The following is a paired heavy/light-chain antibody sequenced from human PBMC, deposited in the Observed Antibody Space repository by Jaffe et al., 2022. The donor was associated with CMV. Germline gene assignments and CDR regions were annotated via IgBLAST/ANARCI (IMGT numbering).Heavy chain of an antibody. J-gene: IGHJ5*02. V-gene: IGHV3-72*01. CDR2: TKDKSEGYET. CDR1: GFTFSDHY. CDR3: VRGAAVNFYDGSGFYGDL. Sequence: EVQLVESGGGVVQPGGSLRLSCAASGFTFSDHYMDWVRRAPGKGLEWVGRTKDKSEGYETLYAASVKARFTISRDESKSSLHLQMNNLKIEDSAMYYCVRGAAVNFYDGSGFYGDLWGQGTLVTVSS. D-gene: IGHD3-22*01.
Light chain of an antibody. CDR2: GAS. Sequence: DIPLTQFPSLLSASVGDRVTITCRASRAINSYLAWYQQKPGKAPKLLVYGASTLQSGVPPRFSGSGSGTEFTLTVSSLQPEDFATYYCQQLMIYPITFGGGTKVEIK. J-gene: IGKJ4*01. CDR1: RAINSY. V-gene: IGKV1-9*01. CDR3: QQLMIYPIT.